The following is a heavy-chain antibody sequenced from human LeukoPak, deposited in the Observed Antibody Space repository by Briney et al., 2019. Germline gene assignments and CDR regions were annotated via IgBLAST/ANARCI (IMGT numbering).Heavy chain of an antibody. CDR1: GFTFSSYG. Sequence: GGSLRLSCAASGFTFSSYGMSWVRQAPGKGPEWVSAISGSGGSTYYADSVKGRFTISRDNSKSTLHLQMNGLRAEDTAVYYCARDPLDISRWTNAFDIWGQGTTVIVS. CDR3: ARDPLDISRWTNAFDI. V-gene: IGHV3-23*01. J-gene: IGHJ3*02. CDR2: ISGSGGST. D-gene: IGHD5-12*01.